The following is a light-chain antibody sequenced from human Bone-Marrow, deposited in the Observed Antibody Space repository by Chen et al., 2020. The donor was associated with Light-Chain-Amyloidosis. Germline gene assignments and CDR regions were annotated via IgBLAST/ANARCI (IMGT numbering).Light chain of an antibody. Sequence: QSVLTQPPSVSGAPGQRVTISCTGSTSNIGAGYGVHWYQQVPGTAPKLLIYGNTNRPSGVPDRFSASKSGTSASLAITGLQAGDEADYYCQSYDSSLSSSVFGGGTKLTVL. V-gene: IGLV1-40*01. CDR3: QSYDSSLSSSV. J-gene: IGLJ2*01. CDR1: TSNIGAGYG. CDR2: GNT.